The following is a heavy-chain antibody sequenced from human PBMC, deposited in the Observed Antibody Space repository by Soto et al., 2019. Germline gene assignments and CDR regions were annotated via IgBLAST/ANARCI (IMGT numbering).Heavy chain of an antibody. D-gene: IGHD3-10*01. CDR3: ARAGENYGSGTFSPPLRYYFNS. CDR1: GYTFTTHY. CDR2: INPSGGRT. J-gene: IGHJ4*02. Sequence: QVQLVQSGTEVKKPGASVNVSCKASGYTFTTHYMHWVRQAPGQGLEWMGIINPSGGRTTYALKFQGRVTMTSDTSTNTVYVELTSLRSVDTAIYFCARAGENYGSGTFSPPLRYYFNSWGQGTLVTVSS. V-gene: IGHV1-46*01.